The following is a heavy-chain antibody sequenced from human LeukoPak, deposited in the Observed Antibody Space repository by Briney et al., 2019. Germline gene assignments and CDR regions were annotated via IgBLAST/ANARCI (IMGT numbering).Heavy chain of an antibody. D-gene: IGHD1-26*01. Sequence: GSLRLSCAASGFTFSSYAMTWVRQAPGMGLEWVSAISGSGGSTYYADSVKGRFTISRDNSKNTLYLQMNSLRAEDTAVYYCGKNRYSGSLSPFDIWGQGTMVTVSS. CDR1: GFTFSSYA. CDR3: GKNRYSGSLSPFDI. V-gene: IGHV3-23*01. CDR2: ISGSGGST. J-gene: IGHJ3*02.